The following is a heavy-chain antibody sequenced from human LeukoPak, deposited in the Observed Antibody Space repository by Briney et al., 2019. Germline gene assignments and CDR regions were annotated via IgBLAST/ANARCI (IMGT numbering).Heavy chain of an antibody. J-gene: IGHJ4*02. CDR1: GASISSGGYY. CDR2: IYYSGST. Sequence: SQTLSLTCSVSGASISSGGYYWIWIRQLPGKGLEWIGYIYYSGSTYYNPSLKSRVTISVDTSKNQFSLKLSSVTAADTAVYYCARASRIIITFGGVAYFDYWGQGALVTVSS. V-gene: IGHV4-31*03. CDR3: ARASRIIITFGGVAYFDY. D-gene: IGHD3-16*01.